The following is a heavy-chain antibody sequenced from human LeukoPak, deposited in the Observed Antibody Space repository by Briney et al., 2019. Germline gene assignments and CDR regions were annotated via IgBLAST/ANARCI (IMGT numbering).Heavy chain of an antibody. CDR3: TRSGDCSGGGCYPEYNWFGP. V-gene: IGHV3-23*01. D-gene: IGHD2-15*01. Sequence: GGSLRLSCLASGSTFSSYAMSWVRQIPGKGLEWVSSLTASGDSTYYADSVQGRFAISRDNSRNTLYLQMLNLRVEDTAIYYCTRSGDCSGGGCYPEYNWFGPWGQGTLVTVSS. CDR1: GSTFSSYA. CDR2: LTASGDST. J-gene: IGHJ5*02.